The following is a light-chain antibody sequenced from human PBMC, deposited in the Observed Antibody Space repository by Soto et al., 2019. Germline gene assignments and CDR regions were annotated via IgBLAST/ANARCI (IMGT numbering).Light chain of an antibody. V-gene: IGKV3-11*01. CDR1: QSVSIY. CDR2: DAS. CDR3: QPSTKWPPLT. Sequence: EIVLTQSPATLSLSPGEIATLSCRASQSVSIYLAWYQQKHCQAPRLLIYDASNRATGIPARFSGSGSGTDFNLTISSLEPEDFAVYYCQPSTKWPPLTFGGGTKVEIK. J-gene: IGKJ4*01.